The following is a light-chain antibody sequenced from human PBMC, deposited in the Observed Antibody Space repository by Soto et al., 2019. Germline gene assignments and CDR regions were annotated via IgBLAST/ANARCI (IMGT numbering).Light chain of an antibody. CDR1: SSNIGAGYD. J-gene: IGLJ1*01. V-gene: IGLV1-40*01. CDR2: GNI. Sequence: QSVLTQPPSVSGAPGQRVTISCTGSSSNIGAGYDVHWYQQLPGTAPKLLIYGNINRPSGVPDRFSGSKSGTSASLAITGLQAEDEADYYCKSYDRSLSVSYLFGTGTKLTVL. CDR3: KSYDRSLSVSYL.